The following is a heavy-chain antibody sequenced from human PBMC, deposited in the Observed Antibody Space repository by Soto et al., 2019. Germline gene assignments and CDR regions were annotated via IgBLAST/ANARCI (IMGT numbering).Heavy chain of an antibody. CDR1: GRSFSGYY. J-gene: IGHJ6*02. Sequence: PSETLSLTCAVYGRSFSGYYWSWIRQPPGKGLEWIGEINHSGSTNYNPSLKSRVTISVDTSKTQFSLKLSSVTAADTAVYYCARVRGTTGTLGRWYYYYGMDVWGQGTTVTVSS. CDR2: INHSGST. D-gene: IGHD1-1*01. CDR3: ARVRGTTGTLGRWYYYYGMDV. V-gene: IGHV4-34*01.